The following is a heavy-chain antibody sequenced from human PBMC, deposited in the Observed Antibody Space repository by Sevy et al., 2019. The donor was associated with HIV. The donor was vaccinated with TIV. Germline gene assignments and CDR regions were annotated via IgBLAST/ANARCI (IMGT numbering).Heavy chain of an antibody. J-gene: IGHJ5*02. Sequence: QLGGSLRLSCAASGFTLSDSGVHWVRQAPGKGLEWVAFIQVDGREKFYTDSVKGRFTISRDSSKNTVYLQMNSLRGEDTAVYYCAKRPTAAWGQGTLVTVSS. CDR1: GFTLSDSG. CDR3: AKRPTAA. CDR2: IQVDGREK. V-gene: IGHV3-30*02.